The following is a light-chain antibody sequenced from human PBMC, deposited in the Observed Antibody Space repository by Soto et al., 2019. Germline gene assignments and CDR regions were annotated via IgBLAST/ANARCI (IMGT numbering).Light chain of an antibody. Sequence: DIKMTQSPSAMSASLGARVTITCRASQGISNYLAWFQQKPGKVPKRLIYAASSLQSGVPSRFRRRGHGKEFTLTIRRLQPEDFATYYCLQHNSTPWTFGQGTKVDIK. J-gene: IGKJ1*01. CDR3: LQHNSTPWT. CDR1: QGISNY. CDR2: AAS. V-gene: IGKV1-17*03.